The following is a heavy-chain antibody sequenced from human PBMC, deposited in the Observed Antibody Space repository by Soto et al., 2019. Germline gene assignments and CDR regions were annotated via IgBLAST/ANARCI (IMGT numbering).Heavy chain of an antibody. CDR3: ARDHWDCSGGGCNPHQLNFFAMDV. J-gene: IGHJ6*02. D-gene: IGHD2-15*01. CDR2: ISFDGNNK. Sequence: QVHLVESGGGGVQPGRSKRLSCVVSGFTFNDYAIHWVRQAPGKSLEWVAVISFDGNNKFYADSVKRRFTISRDRSKTTAYLQMNNLRAEDTVVYYCARDHWDCSGGGCNPHQLNFFAMDVWGQGTTVTVSS. CDR1: GFTFNDYA. V-gene: IGHV3-30*03.